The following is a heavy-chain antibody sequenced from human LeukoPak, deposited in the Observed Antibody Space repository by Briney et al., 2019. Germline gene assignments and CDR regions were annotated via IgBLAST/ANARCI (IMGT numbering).Heavy chain of an antibody. V-gene: IGHV1-69*13. D-gene: IGHD6-6*01. J-gene: IGHJ6*02. CDR1: GGTFSSYA. CDR2: IIPIFGTA. Sequence: SVKASCKASGGTFSSYAISWVRQAPGQGLEWMGGIIPIFGTANYAQKFQGRVTITADESTSTAYMELSSLRSEDTAVYYCARDDPGTSRYYYGMDVWGQGTTVTVSS. CDR3: ARDDPGTSRYYYGMDV.